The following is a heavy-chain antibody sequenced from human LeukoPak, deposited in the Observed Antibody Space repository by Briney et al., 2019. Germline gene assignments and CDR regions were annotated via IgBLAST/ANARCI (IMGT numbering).Heavy chain of an antibody. V-gene: IGHV3-23*01. Sequence: GGSLRLSCAASGFTFSSYAMSWVRQAPGKGLEWVSAISGSGGSTYYADSVKGRFTISRDNSKNTLYLQMNSLRAEDTAVYYCAKDLLYGVDSSSWYLFDYWGQGTLVTVSS. D-gene: IGHD6-13*01. CDR1: GFTFSSYA. J-gene: IGHJ4*02. CDR3: AKDLLYGVDSSSWYLFDY. CDR2: ISGSGGST.